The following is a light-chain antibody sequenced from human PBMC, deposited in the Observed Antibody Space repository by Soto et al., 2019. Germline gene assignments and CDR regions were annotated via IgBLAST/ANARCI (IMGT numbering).Light chain of an antibody. V-gene: IGKV3-11*01. CDR3: QHRSNWLA. CDR1: HSVSSY. Sequence: EVGFTQSPSTLSLSTGERATLSCRASHSVSSYLAWYQQKPGQAPRLLIYDASNRATGIPARFSGSGSGTDFTLTITSLEPEDFAVYYCQHRSNWLAFGGGTKVDIK. CDR2: DAS. J-gene: IGKJ4*01.